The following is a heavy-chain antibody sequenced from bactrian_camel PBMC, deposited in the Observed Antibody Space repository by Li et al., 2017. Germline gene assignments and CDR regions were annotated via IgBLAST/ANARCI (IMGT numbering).Heavy chain of an antibody. Sequence: VQLVESGGGLVQPGGSLRLSCAASGFAFSANDMSWVRQAPGKGLEWVSLINSDGGGTYYADSVKGRFTISRDHAKNTLYLQMNDLKDEDAAVYYCATVRRPETRLLVLSSEYNYWGQGTQVTVS. CDR3: ATVRRPETRLLVLSSEYNY. J-gene: IGHJ4*01. CDR1: GFAFSAND. V-gene: IGHV3S40*01. D-gene: IGHD3*01. CDR2: INSDGGGT.